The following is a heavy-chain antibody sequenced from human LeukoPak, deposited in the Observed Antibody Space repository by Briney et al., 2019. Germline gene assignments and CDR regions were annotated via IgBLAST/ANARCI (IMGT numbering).Heavy chain of an antibody. J-gene: IGHJ4*02. Sequence: ASVKVSCKASGYTFTSYGISRVRQAPGQGLEWMGWISAYNGNTNYAQKLQGRVTMTTDTSTSTAYMELRSLRSDDTAVYYCARSGCSSTSCYRVFDYWGQGTLVTVSS. CDR1: GYTFTSYG. CDR3: ARSGCSSTSCYRVFDY. CDR2: ISAYNGNT. D-gene: IGHD2-2*02. V-gene: IGHV1-18*01.